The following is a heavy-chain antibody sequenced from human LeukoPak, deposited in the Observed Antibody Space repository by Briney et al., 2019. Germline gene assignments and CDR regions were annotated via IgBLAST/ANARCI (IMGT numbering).Heavy chain of an antibody. D-gene: IGHD2-2*01. CDR3: ARGIELVPAAKEYFDL. Sequence: SETLSLTCAVYGGSFSGYYWSWIRQPPGKGLEWIGEINHSGSTNYNPSLKSRVTISVDTSKNQFSLKLSTVTAADTSVYYCARGIELVPAAKEYFDLWGRGTLVTVSS. CDR2: INHSGST. V-gene: IGHV4-34*01. J-gene: IGHJ2*01. CDR1: GGSFSGYY.